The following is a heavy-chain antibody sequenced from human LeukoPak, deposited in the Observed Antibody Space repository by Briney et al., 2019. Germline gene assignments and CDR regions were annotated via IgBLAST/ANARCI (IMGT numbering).Heavy chain of an antibody. CDR1: GDSVSSNSAA. D-gene: IGHD6-19*01. V-gene: IGHV6-1*01. CDR2: TYYRSKWYN. Sequence: SQTLSLTCAISGDSVSSNSAAWNWIRQSPSRGLEWLGRTYYRSKWYNDYAVSVKGRITINPDTSKNQFSLQLNSVTPEDTVVYYCARAGGSGQEWDYYYGMDVWGQGTTVTVSS. CDR3: ARAGGSGQEWDYYYGMDV. J-gene: IGHJ6*02.